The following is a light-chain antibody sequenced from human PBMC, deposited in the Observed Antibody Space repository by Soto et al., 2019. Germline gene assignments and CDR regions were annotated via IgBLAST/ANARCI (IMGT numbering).Light chain of an antibody. V-gene: IGKV1-6*01. CDR2: AAS. Sequence: AIQMTQSPSSLSASVGDRVTITCRASQGIRNELSWFQQRPGNAPTLLISAASRLQSGVPSRFSGSGSGTDFTLAISSLQPEDSATYYCLQDINYPWTFGQGTKVDI. CDR1: QGIRNE. J-gene: IGKJ1*01. CDR3: LQDINYPWT.